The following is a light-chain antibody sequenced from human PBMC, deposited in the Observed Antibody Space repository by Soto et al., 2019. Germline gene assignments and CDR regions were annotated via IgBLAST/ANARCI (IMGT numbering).Light chain of an antibody. CDR3: QQYINLWT. V-gene: IGKV3-15*01. Sequence: EIVMTQSPATLSVSPGERATLSCRASQSVSSNLAWYQQKPGQSPRLPIYGASTRATGVPARFSGSGSGTEFTLTISSLQSEDFAVYYCQQYINLWTFGQGTKVDIK. J-gene: IGKJ1*01. CDR2: GAS. CDR1: QSVSSN.